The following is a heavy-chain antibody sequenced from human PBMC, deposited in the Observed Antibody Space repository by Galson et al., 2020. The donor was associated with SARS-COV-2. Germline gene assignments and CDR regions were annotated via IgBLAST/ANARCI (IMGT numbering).Heavy chain of an antibody. J-gene: IGHJ4*02. V-gene: IGHV3-30*18. CDR2: ISYDGSNK. CDR1: GFTFSSYG. D-gene: IGHD3-22*01. CDR3: ANQYYYDTSGYYLLPGDY. Sequence: GESLKISCAASGFTFSSYGMHWVRQAPGKGLEWVAVISYDGSNKYYADSVKGRFTISRDNSKNTLYLQMNSLRAEDTAVYYCANQYYYDTSGYYLLPGDYWGQGTLVTVSS.